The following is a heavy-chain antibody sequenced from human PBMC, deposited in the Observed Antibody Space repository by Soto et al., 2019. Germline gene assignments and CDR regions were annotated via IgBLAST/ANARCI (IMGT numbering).Heavy chain of an antibody. V-gene: IGHV4-30-2*01. CDR2: IYHSGST. D-gene: IGHD2-15*01. J-gene: IGHJ4*02. CDR1: GGSISSGGYS. Sequence: QLQLQESGSGLVKPSQTLSLTCAVSGGSISSGGYSWSWIRQPPGKGLEWIGYIYHSGSTYYNPSLXXRVTRSEDRSKNQFSLKLSSVTAADTAVYYCARGQVVAAQHWGQGTLVTVSS. CDR3: ARGQVVAAQH.